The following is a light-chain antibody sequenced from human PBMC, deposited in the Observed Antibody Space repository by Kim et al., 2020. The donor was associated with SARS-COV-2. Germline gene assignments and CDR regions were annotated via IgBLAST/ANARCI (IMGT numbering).Light chain of an antibody. Sequence: SFDIACTGTGSDVGAYHYVSWYQQHPGEAPKHMIYEVTKLPSGVPDRFSGSKSGNTASLTVSGLQAENDADYYCSSYAGSNNYIFGSGTKVTFL. V-gene: IGLV2-8*01. J-gene: IGLJ1*01. CDR2: EVT. CDR3: SSYAGSNNYI. CDR1: GSDVGAYHY.